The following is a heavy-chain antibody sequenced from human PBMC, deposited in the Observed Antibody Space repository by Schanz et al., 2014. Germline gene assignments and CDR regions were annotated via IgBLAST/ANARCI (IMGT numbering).Heavy chain of an antibody. V-gene: IGHV3-23*04. CDR2: ISDSGDST. CDR1: GFTFSNHA. J-gene: IGHJ4*02. Sequence: VQLVDSGGGLVQPGGSLRLSCAASGFTFSNHALSWVRQAPGKGLEWVSDISDSGDSTHYADSVKGRFTISRDNAKNSLFLQMNSLRAEDTALYYCAKDIRIRLFFQFDSWGQGTLVTVSS. CDR3: AKDIRIRLFFQFDS. D-gene: IGHD3-3*01.